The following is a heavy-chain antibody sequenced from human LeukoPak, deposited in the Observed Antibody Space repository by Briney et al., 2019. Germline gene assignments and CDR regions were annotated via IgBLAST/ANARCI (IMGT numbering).Heavy chain of an antibody. J-gene: IGHJ4*02. Sequence: SETLSLTCTVSGYSISSGYYWGWIRQPPGKGLEWIGSIYHSGSTYYNPSLKSRVTISVDTSKNQFSLKLSSVTAADTAVYYCARLGYSSGLDYWGQGTLVTVSS. CDR1: GYSISSGYY. D-gene: IGHD6-19*01. CDR2: IYHSGST. CDR3: ARLGYSSGLDY. V-gene: IGHV4-38-2*02.